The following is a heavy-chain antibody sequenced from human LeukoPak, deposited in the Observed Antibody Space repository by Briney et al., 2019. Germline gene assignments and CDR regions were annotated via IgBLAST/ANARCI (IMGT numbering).Heavy chain of an antibody. V-gene: IGHV3-15*01. CDR3: ATFEPGPRAKGFDH. CDR1: GFTFSNVW. CDR2: IKSKSEGGTT. J-gene: IGHJ4*02. Sequence: GGSLRLSCAASGFTFSNVWMSWFRQAPGKGLEWVGRIKSKSEGGTTDYAAPAQGRFTISRDDSKNTLSLQMNSLEIEDTAVYYCATFEPGPRAKGFDHWGQGNLVIVSS. D-gene: IGHD2-8*02.